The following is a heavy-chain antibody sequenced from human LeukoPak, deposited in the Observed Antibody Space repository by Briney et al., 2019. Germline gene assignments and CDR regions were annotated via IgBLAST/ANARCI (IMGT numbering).Heavy chain of an antibody. CDR2: IRNKANSYTT. D-gene: IGHD1-1*01. V-gene: IGHV3-72*01. CDR3: ARSSPNWPFDY. Sequence: GGSLRLSCAASGFTFSDHYMDWVRQAPGKGLEGVVRIRNKANSYTTEYAASVKGRFTISRDDSKNSLYLQMSSLKTEDTAVYYCARSSPNWPFDYWGQGTLVTVSS. J-gene: IGHJ4*02. CDR1: GFTFSDHY.